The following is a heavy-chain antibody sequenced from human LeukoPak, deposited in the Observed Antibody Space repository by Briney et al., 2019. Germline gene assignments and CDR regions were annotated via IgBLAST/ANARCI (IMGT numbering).Heavy chain of an antibody. CDR3: AKFGNLHSSGWGYFDY. D-gene: IGHD6-19*01. J-gene: IGHJ4*02. CDR1: GFAFSSYA. V-gene: IGHV3-23*01. CDR2: ISGSGGST. Sequence: PGGSLRLSCAASGFAFSSYAMSWVRQAPGKGLEWVSAISGSGGSTYYADSVKGRFTISRDNSKNTLYLQMNSLRAEDTAVYYCAKFGNLHSSGWGYFDYWGQGTLVTVSS.